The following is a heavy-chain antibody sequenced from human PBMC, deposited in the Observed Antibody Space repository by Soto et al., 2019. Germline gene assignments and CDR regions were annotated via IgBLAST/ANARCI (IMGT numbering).Heavy chain of an antibody. J-gene: IGHJ4*02. D-gene: IGHD7-27*01. Sequence: EVQLVESGGGLVQPGGSLRLSCAASGFTFTGHWMHWIRQVPGKGPVWVSRINVDGRTTNYADSVKGRFTISRDNTRNTLYLQMNSLRPEDTAVYYCARDQLWNTPDYWGQGALVTVSS. CDR1: GFTFTGHW. CDR2: INVDGRTT. V-gene: IGHV3-74*01. CDR3: ARDQLWNTPDY.